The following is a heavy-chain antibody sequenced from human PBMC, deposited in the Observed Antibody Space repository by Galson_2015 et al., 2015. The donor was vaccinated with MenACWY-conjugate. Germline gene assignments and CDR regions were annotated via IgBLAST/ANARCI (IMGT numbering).Heavy chain of an antibody. CDR2: IREDGSET. D-gene: IGHD3-3*02. CDR1: GFTLSHYW. Sequence: SLRLSCAASGFTLSHYWMSWVRQAPGKGLEWVATIREDGSETFHVDSVKDRFIISRDNAQNSLYLQMNSLRAEDTAVYYCARPVRNRLSISVPYYFDHWGPGTLVAVSS. V-gene: IGHV3-7*03. CDR3: ARPVRNRLSISVPYYFDH. J-gene: IGHJ4*02.